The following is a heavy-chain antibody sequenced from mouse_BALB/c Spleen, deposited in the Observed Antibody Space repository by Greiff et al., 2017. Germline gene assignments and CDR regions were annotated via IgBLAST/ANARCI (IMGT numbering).Heavy chain of an antibody. CDR1: GYSFTSYW. J-gene: IGHJ3*01. Sequence: VKLQESGPQLVRPGASVKISCKASGYSFTSYWMHWVKQRPGQGLEWIGMIDPSDSETRLNQKFKDKATLTVDKSSSTAYMQLSSPTSEDSAVYYSARRELSQGFAYWGQGTLVTVSA. D-gene: IGHD6-1*01. V-gene: IGHV1S126*01. CDR3: ARRELSQGFAY. CDR2: IDPSDSET.